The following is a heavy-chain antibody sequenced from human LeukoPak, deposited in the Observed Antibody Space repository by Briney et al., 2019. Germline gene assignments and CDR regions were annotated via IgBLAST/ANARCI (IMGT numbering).Heavy chain of an antibody. CDR2: ISSSSSTI. Sequence: GGSLRLSCAASGFTFSSYSMNWVRQAPGKGLEWVSYISSSSSTIYHADSVKGRFTISRDNAKNSLYLQMNSLRAEDTAVYYCARDLLYYYYYMDVWGKGTTVTVSS. V-gene: IGHV3-48*01. J-gene: IGHJ6*03. CDR1: GFTFSSYS. CDR3: ARDLLYYYYYMDV. D-gene: IGHD2-15*01.